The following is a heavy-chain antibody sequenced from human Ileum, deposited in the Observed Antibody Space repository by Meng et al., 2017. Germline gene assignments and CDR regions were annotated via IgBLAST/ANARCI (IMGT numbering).Heavy chain of an antibody. V-gene: IGHV4-59*01. CDR3: AREVRRPYGMDV. Sequence: SETLSLTCTVSGGSISSYYWSWIRQPPGKGLEWIGYIYYSGSTNYNPSLESRVTISVDTSKNQFSLKLSSVTAADTAVYYCAREVRRPYGMDVWGQGTTVTVSS. CDR1: GGSISSYY. D-gene: IGHD2-2*01. J-gene: IGHJ6*02. CDR2: IYYSGST.